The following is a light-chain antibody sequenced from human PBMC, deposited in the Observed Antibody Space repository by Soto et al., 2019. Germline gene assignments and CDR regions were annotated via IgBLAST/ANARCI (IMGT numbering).Light chain of an antibody. CDR2: GAS. V-gene: IGKV1-39*01. CDR3: QQSYNTPLT. CDR1: QSISNF. Sequence: DIQMTQSPSSLSASVGDRVTITCRASQSISNFLNWYQQKPGKAPKLLIYGASSLQSGVPSRFRGSGSGTDFTLTISSLQPEDFATYYCQQSYNTPLTFGGGTKVEI. J-gene: IGKJ4*01.